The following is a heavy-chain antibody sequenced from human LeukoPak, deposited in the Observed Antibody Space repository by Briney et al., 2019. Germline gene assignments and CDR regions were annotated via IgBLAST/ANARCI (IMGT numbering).Heavy chain of an antibody. Sequence: GGSLRLSCAASGFTFSSHAMSWVRQAPGKGLEWVSAISGSGGSTYYADSVKGRFTISRDNSKNTLYLQMNSLRAEDTAVYYCAKEMVAATQAGYDYWGQGTLVTVSS. V-gene: IGHV3-23*01. CDR1: GFTFSSHA. D-gene: IGHD2-15*01. CDR2: ISGSGGST. J-gene: IGHJ4*02. CDR3: AKEMVAATQAGYDY.